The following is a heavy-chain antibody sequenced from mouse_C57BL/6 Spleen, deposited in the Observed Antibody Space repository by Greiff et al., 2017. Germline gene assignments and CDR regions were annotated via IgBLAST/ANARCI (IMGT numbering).Heavy chain of an antibody. Sequence: EVQLQQSGPELVKPGDSVKISCKASGYSFTGYFMNWVMQSHGKSLEWIGRINPYNGDTFYNQKFKGKATVTVDKSSSTAHMELRSLTSDDSAVYYCARARQSDYWGQGTTLTVSS. D-gene: IGHD2-12*01. V-gene: IGHV1-20*01. CDR3: ARARQSDY. CDR1: GYSFTGYF. CDR2: INPYNGDT. J-gene: IGHJ2*01.